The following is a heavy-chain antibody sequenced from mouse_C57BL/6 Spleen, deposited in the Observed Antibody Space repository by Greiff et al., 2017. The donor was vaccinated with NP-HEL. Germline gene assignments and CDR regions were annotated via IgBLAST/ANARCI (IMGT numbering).Heavy chain of an antibody. V-gene: IGHV1-80*01. Sequence: QVQLQQSGAELVKPGASVKISCKASGYAFSSYWMNWVKQRPGKGLEWIGQIYPGDGDTNYNGKFKGKATLTADKSSSTAYMQLSSLTSEDSAVYVCARSWDDGSSYGYFDVWGTGTTITVSS. CDR1: GYAFSSYW. CDR3: ARSWDDGSSYGYFDV. CDR2: IYPGDGDT. J-gene: IGHJ1*03. D-gene: IGHD1-1*01.